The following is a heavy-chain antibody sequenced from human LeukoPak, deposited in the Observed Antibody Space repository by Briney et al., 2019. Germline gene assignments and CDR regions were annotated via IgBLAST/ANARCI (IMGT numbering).Heavy chain of an antibody. CDR2: ISGSGGST. J-gene: IGHJ4*02. CDR1: GFTFSSYA. Sequence: GGSLRLSCAASGFTFSSYAMSWVRQAPGKGLEWVSAISGSGGSTYYADSVKGRFTISRDNSKNTLYLQMNSLRAEDTAVYYCASADYYDSSGYWMGFDYWGQGTLVIVSS. V-gene: IGHV3-23*01. D-gene: IGHD3-22*01. CDR3: ASADYYDSSGYWMGFDY.